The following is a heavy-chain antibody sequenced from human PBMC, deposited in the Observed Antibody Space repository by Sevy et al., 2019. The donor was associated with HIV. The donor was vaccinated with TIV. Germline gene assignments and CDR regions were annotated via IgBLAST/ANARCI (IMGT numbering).Heavy chain of an antibody. D-gene: IGHD3-3*01. J-gene: IGHJ4*02. CDR3: AKGRNNRVLRFFEWFLGYFDY. Sequence: GGSLRLSCAASGFTFSSYGMHWVHQAPGKELEWVAVITYDGSNKYYADSVKGRFTISRDNSKNTLYLQMNSLRAEDTAMYYCAKGRNNRVLRFFEWFLGYFDYWGQGTLVTVSS. CDR2: ITYDGSNK. V-gene: IGHV3-30*18. CDR1: GFTFSSYG.